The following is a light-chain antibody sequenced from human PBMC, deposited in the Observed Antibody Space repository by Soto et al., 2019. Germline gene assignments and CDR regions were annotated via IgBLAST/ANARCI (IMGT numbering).Light chain of an antibody. CDR1: QNIGTN. CDR2: AAS. CDR3: QPYNNWPLT. Sequence: EIVMTQSPATLSVSPGERATLSCRASQNIGTNLAWYQQKPGQAPRLLIYAASIRATGVPARFSGSRSGPEFTLTINSLQSEDVAIYYCQPYNNWPLTFGGGTKVESK. J-gene: IGKJ4*01. V-gene: IGKV3-15*01.